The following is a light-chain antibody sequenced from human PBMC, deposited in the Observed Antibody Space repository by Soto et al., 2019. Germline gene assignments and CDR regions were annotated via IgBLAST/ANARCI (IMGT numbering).Light chain of an antibody. CDR3: QKYNSTPRT. V-gene: IGKV1-27*01. CDR2: AAS. CDR1: QGISTN. J-gene: IGKJ1*01. Sequence: DIQMTQSPSSLSAPVGDRVTITCRATQGISTNLAWYQQKRGKVPKLLIYAASTLQSGVPSRFSGSGSGTDFTLTISSLQPEDAATYYCQKYNSTPRTFGQGTKVEIK.